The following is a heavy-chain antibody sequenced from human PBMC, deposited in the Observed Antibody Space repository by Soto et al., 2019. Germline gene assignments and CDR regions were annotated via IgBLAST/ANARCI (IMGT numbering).Heavy chain of an antibody. CDR3: ASVTRSCISTSRYRYYYGMDV. J-gene: IGHJ6*02. CDR1: GGSVSSGSYY. D-gene: IGHD2-2*02. CDR2: IYYSGST. V-gene: IGHV4-61*01. Sequence: ETLSLTCTVSGGSVSSGSYYWSWIRQPPGKGLEWIGYIYYSGSTNYNPSLKSRVTISVDTSKNQFSLKLSSVTAADTAVYYCASVTRSCISTSRYRYYYGMDVWGQGTTVTVSS.